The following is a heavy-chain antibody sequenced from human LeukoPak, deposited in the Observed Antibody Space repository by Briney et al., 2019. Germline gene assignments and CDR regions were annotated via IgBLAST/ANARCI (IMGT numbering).Heavy chain of an antibody. CDR3: AKDWGSSGWYNYFDP. J-gene: IGHJ5*02. Sequence: PGGSLRLSYAASGFTVSSNYMTWVRQAPGKGLEWVAIISYDGNSKYYGDSVKGRFTISRDNSKNTLYLQMDSLRTEDTAVYYCAKDWGSSGWYNYFDPWGQGTLVTVSS. D-gene: IGHD6-19*01. CDR2: ISYDGNSK. CDR1: GFTVSSNY. V-gene: IGHV3-30*18.